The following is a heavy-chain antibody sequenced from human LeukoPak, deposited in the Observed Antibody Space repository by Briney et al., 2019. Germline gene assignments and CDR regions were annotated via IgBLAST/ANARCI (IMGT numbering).Heavy chain of an antibody. Sequence: GGSLRLSCAASGFTFSSYGMHWVRQAPGKGLEWVAFIRYDGSNKYYADSVKGRFTISRDNSKNTLYLQMNSLRAEDTAVYYCAKDLLPYGSGSAFDIWGQGTMVTVSS. V-gene: IGHV3-30*02. D-gene: IGHD3-10*01. J-gene: IGHJ3*02. CDR3: AKDLLPYGSGSAFDI. CDR2: IRYDGSNK. CDR1: GFTFSSYG.